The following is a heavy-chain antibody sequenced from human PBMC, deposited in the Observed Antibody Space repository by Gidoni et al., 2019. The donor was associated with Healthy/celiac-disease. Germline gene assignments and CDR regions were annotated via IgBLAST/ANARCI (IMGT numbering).Heavy chain of an antibody. CDR2: INSICST. Sequence: QVQLQESGPGLVKPSQTLSLTCTVSGGSISCGDYYWSWIRQPPGKGLEWIGYINSICSTYYNPSIKSRVTISVDTSKNQFSLKLSSVTAADTAVYYCARDGAGDFWSGYYPHIDYWGQGTLVTVSS. CDR1: GGSISCGDYY. V-gene: IGHV4-30-4*01. D-gene: IGHD3-3*01. CDR3: ARDGAGDFWSGYYPHIDY. J-gene: IGHJ4*02.